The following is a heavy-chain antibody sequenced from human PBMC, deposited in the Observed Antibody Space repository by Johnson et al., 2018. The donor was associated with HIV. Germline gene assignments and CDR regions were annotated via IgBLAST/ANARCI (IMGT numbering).Heavy chain of an antibody. V-gene: IGHV3-11*01. J-gene: IGHJ3*01. Sequence: QVQLVESGGGLVKPGGSLRLSCVVSGFSFSDYYMSWIRQSPEKGLEWVSYSSSSGTTIYYAGSVKGRFTISRDTAKKSLYLQMNSLRVEDTALYYCAREGGGSNEDDAFDVWGQGTMVTVSS. CDR2: SSSSGTTI. D-gene: IGHD1-26*01. CDR3: AREGGGSNEDDAFDV. CDR1: GFSFSDYY.